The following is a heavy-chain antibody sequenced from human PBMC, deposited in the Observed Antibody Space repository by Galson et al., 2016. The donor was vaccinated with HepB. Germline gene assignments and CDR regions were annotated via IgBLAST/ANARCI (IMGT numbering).Heavy chain of an antibody. V-gene: IGHV3-23*01. Sequence: SLRLSCAASGFTFSAYGMHWVRQAPGKGLEWVSSINGTGTVIYYADSVRGRFTISRDNSKNMLYLHMSSLSPEDTAVYFCAKPLSNDILRGSGLHVWGRGTTVTVSS. CDR1: GFTFSAYG. D-gene: IGHD2-8*01. CDR2: INGTGTVI. CDR3: AKPLSNDILRGSGLHV. J-gene: IGHJ6*02.